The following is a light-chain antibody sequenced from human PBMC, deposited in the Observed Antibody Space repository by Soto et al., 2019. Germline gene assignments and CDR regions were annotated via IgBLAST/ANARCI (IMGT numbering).Light chain of an antibody. J-gene: IGLJ2*01. CDR1: GSNIGAGYD. CDR3: QSFDTNLNAVV. V-gene: IGLV1-40*01. CDR2: DTA. Sequence: QSVLTQPPSVSGAPGQSGTISCIGSGSNIGAGYDVHWYQQLPGVAPKLLIFDTANRPSGVPGRFSGSKSGASASLAITGLLPEDEADFFCQSFDTNLNAVVFGGGTKLTVL.